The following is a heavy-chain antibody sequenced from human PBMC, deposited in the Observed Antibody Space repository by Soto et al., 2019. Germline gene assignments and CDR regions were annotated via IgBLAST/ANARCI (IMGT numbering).Heavy chain of an antibody. CDR1: GGSFSGYY. J-gene: IGHJ4*02. D-gene: IGHD3-3*01. CDR3: ARGYGITIFGVVIIYYFDY. CDR2: INHSGST. Sequence: SETLSLTCAVYGGSFSGYYWSWIRQPPGKGLEWIGEINHSGSTNYNPSLKSRVTISVDTSKNQFSLKLSSVTAADTAVYYCARGYGITIFGVVIIYYFDYWGQGTLVTVS. V-gene: IGHV4-34*01.